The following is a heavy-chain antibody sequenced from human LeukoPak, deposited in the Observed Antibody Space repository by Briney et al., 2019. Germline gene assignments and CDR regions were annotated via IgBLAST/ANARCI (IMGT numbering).Heavy chain of an antibody. CDR3: ARDGGEVGKTTWFDP. V-gene: IGHV4-59*01. D-gene: IGHD1-26*01. Sequence: SETLSLTCTVFGGSIRSYLWSWIRQPPGKGLEWIGFISRGGDTKYNPSLKSRVTISVDTSKSQFSLKLSSVTAADTAVYYCARDGGEVGKTTWFDPWGQGTQVTVSP. CDR1: GGSIRSYL. J-gene: IGHJ5*02. CDR2: ISRGGDT.